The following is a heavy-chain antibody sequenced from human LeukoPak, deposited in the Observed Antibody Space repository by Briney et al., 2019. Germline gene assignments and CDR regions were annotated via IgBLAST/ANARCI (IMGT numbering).Heavy chain of an antibody. J-gene: IGHJ4*02. V-gene: IGHV4-39*07. D-gene: IGHD6-6*01. CDR1: GGSISSGGYY. CDR3: ARAIAARRRVGWDYFDY. Sequence: SETLSLTCAVSGGSISSGGYYWGWIRQPPGKGLEWIGSIYHSGSTYYNPSLKSRITISVDTSKNQFSLKLSSVTAADTAVYFCARAIAARRRVGWDYFDYWGQGTLVTVSS. CDR2: IYHSGST.